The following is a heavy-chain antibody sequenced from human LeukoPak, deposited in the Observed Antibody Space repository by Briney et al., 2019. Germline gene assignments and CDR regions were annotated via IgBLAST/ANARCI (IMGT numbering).Heavy chain of an antibody. V-gene: IGHV4-61*01. CDR2: IYYSGST. CDR1: GGSVSSGSYY. J-gene: IGHJ4*02. D-gene: IGHD3-22*01. Sequence: SETLSPTCTVSGGSVSSGSYYWSWIRQPPGKGLEWIGYIYYSGSTNYNPSLKSRVTISVDTSKNQFSLKLSSVTAADTAVYYCARNAHYYDSSGIDYWGQGTLVTVSS. CDR3: ARNAHYYDSSGIDY.